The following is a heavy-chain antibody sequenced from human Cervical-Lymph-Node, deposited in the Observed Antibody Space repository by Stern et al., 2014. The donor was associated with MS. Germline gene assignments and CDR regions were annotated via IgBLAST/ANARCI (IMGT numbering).Heavy chain of an antibody. CDR2: ISSSSSYI. CDR3: ARDKDSGSYYLGEYYYYYGMDV. V-gene: IGHV3-21*01. J-gene: IGHJ6*02. CDR1: GFIFSSYS. Sequence: VQLVQSGGGLVKPGGSLRLSCAASGFIFSSYSMNWVRQAPGKGLEWVSSISSSSSYISYADSVKGRFTISRDNAKNSLYLQMNSLRAEDTAVYYCARDKDSGSYYLGEYYYYYGMDVWGQGTTVTVSS. D-gene: IGHD1-26*01.